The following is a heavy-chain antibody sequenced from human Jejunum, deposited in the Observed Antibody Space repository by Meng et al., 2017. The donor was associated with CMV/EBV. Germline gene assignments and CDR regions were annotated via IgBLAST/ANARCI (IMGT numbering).Heavy chain of an antibody. Sequence: LGAGGGPVWPGGSLRLSCLALGFPFSSHAMSWVRHAPGKGLEWVSVISGSGDETYYEDSVKGRFTISRDTSKNTLYLEMSGLRAEDTAVYYCAKGRYGSCYSSIAYWGQGTLVTVSS. CDR2: ISGSGDET. V-gene: IGHV3-23*01. D-gene: IGHD2-15*01. CDR3: AKGRYGSCYSSIAY. CDR1: GFPFSSHA. J-gene: IGHJ4*02.